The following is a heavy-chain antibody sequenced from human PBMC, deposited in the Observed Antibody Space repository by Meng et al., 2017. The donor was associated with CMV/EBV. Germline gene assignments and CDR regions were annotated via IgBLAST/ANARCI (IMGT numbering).Heavy chain of an antibody. J-gene: IGHJ6*02. CDR2: IRYDGSNK. D-gene: IGHD3-10*01. V-gene: IGHV3-30*02. Sequence: GESLKISCAASGFTFSSYGMHWVRQAAGTGLEWVAFIRYDGSNKYYADSVKGRFTISRDNSKNALYLQMNSLRAEDTAVYYCAKDQWFGELLYYYYGMDVWGQGTTVTVSS. CDR1: GFTFSSYG. CDR3: AKDQWFGELLYYYYGMDV.